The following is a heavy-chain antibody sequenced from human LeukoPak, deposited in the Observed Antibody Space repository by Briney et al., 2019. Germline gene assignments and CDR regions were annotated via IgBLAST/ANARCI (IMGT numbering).Heavy chain of an antibody. V-gene: IGHV3-73*01. CDR1: GFTFSGSA. D-gene: IGHD6-19*01. CDR2: IRSKANSYAT. J-gene: IGHJ4*02. Sequence: GGSLKLSCVASGFTFSGSAMHWVRQASGKGLEWVGRIRSKANSYATAYAASVKGRFTISRDDSKNTAYLQMNSLKTEDRAVYYCTKYGSVDYLGQRTLVTVSS. CDR3: TKYGSVDY.